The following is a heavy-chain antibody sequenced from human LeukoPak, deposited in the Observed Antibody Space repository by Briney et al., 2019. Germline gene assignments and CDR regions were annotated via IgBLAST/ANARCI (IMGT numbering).Heavy chain of an antibody. J-gene: IGHJ4*02. V-gene: IGHV3-23*01. D-gene: IGHD4-23*01. CDR1: GFTFSSYA. Sequence: GGSLRLSCAASGFTFSSYAMSWVRQAPGKGLEWVSAIVGSGGSTYYADSVKGRFTISRDNSKNTLYLQMNSLRAEDTAVYYCARAPGYGGNSASFDYWGQGTLVTVSS. CDR3: ARAPGYGGNSASFDY. CDR2: IVGSGGST.